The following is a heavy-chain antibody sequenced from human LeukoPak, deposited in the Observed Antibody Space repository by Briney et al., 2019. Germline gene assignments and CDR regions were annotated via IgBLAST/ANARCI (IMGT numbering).Heavy chain of an antibody. Sequence: PGGSLRLSCAASGFTFSSYGMSWVRQAPGKGLEWVSAISGSGGSTYYADSVKGRFTISRDNSTNTLYLQMNSMRAEDTAVYYWGTLVGVWFGAQPDYGGQGPLV. D-gene: IGHD3-10*01. V-gene: IGHV3-23*01. CDR3: GTLVGVWFGAQPDY. J-gene: IGHJ4*02. CDR2: ISGSGGST. CDR1: GFTFSSYG.